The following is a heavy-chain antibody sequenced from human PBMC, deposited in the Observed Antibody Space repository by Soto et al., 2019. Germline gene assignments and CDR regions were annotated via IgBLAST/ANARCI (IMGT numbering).Heavy chain of an antibody. CDR1: GGSINSGAYY. J-gene: IGHJ5*02. CDR3: ARVSATGTRWIDP. D-gene: IGHD6-13*01. CDR2: ISYTGRT. V-gene: IGHV4-31*03. Sequence: QVQLQESGPGLVKPSQTLSLTCSVSGGSINSGAYYWGWISQHPGKGLEWIGYISYTGRTYSNPSLQSRVTIALDMSESQFSLKLTSVTDADTAVYFCARVSATGTRWIDPWGQGTLVTVSP.